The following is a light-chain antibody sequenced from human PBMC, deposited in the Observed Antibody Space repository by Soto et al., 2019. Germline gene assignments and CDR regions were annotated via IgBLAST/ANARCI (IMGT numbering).Light chain of an antibody. V-gene: IGKV3-20*01. CDR1: DTVTGKH. Sequence: ILLTQSPGTLSLSPGDRATLSCRASDTVTGKHLAWYQQKAGQAPRLLIVAASNRATGIPDRFSGSGSGTDFTLTISRLEPEDFAVYFCQQYSSPPQTFGQGTKV. CDR3: QQYSSPPQT. J-gene: IGKJ1*01. CDR2: AAS.